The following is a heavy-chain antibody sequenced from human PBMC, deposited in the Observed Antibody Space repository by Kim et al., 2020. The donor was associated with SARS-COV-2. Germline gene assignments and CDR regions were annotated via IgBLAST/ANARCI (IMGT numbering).Heavy chain of an antibody. CDR1: GFTFSNYW. CDR2: IDNDGTNT. CDR3: TTAFEY. V-gene: IGHV3-74*01. Sequence: GGSLRLSCAASGFTFSNYWPHWVRQVPGKGLVWVAGIDNDGTNTFYADSVKGRFTISRDNAKSTVYLQMNSLGAEDTAVYYCTTAFEYWGPGALVTVSS. J-gene: IGHJ4*02.